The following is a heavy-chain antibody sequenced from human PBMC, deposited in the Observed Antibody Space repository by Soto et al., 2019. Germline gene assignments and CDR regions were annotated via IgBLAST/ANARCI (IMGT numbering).Heavy chain of an antibody. CDR1: GFTFSRYG. D-gene: IGHD2-21*02. Sequence: ESGGGVVQPGRSLKLSCAASGFTFSRYGMHWVRQAPGKGLEWVAVIFYDGSRKEYAASLKGRFTISRDNSKNTLYLQMNSLRAEDTAVYYCVREESDHEGNWFDPWGQGTLVTVSS. V-gene: IGHV3-33*01. CDR2: IFYDGSRK. J-gene: IGHJ5*02. CDR3: VREESDHEGNWFDP.